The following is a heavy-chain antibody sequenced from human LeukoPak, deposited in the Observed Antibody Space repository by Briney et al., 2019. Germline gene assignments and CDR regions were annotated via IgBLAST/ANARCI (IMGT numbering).Heavy chain of an antibody. CDR2: IYSGGST. J-gene: IGHJ6*02. V-gene: IGHV3-66*01. D-gene: IGHD5-18*01. Sequence: PGGSLRLSCAASGFTFSSYAMSWVRQAPGKGLEWVSVIYSGGSTYYADSVKGRFTISRDNSKNTLYLQMNSLRAEDTAVYYCARDQLGAWGPMDVWGQGTTVTVSS. CDR3: ARDQLGAWGPMDV. CDR1: GFTFSSYA.